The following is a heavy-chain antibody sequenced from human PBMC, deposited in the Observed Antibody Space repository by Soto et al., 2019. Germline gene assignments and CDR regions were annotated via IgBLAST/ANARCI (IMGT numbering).Heavy chain of an antibody. Sequence: VQLVESGGGVVQPGGSLRLSCAASGFTFSIYWMHWVRQAPGKGPVWVSRIDNAGSSTRYADSVKGRFTISRDNAKNMLDWKINRLRAEERAVYCCTRVGGSVSGMDVWGQGPRVTVSS. CDR1: GFTFSIYW. J-gene: IGHJ6*02. V-gene: IGHV3-74*01. CDR3: TRVGGSVSGMDV. CDR2: IDNAGSST. D-gene: IGHD5-12*01.